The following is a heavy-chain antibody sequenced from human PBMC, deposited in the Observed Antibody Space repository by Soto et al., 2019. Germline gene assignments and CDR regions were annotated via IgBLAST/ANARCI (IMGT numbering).Heavy chain of an antibody. CDR3: GRLAEAATGHTDFDF. J-gene: IGHJ4*02. Sequence: SLTCTVSGASIKSRNYFWGWIRQPPGKGLEFVGSIHSSGGTYYNPSLKSRVTVSVDLSNSHFSLSLKSLTATDTAVYYCGRLAEAATGHTDFDFWGQGTLVTVSS. CDR2: IHSSGGT. CDR1: GASIKSRNYF. V-gene: IGHV4-39*02. D-gene: IGHD2-15*01.